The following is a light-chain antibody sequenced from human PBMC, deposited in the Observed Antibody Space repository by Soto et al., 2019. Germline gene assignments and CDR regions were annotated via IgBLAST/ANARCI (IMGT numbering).Light chain of an antibody. CDR1: QSVSSW. CDR2: DAS. CDR3: QQYKTYST. J-gene: IGKJ1*01. V-gene: IGKV1-5*01. Sequence: DIQMTQSPSTLSASVGDRFTITCRASQSVSSWLAWYQQKPGKAPNLLIYDASSLESGVPSRFSGSGSGTEFTLTISGLHPDDFATYFCQQYKTYSTFGQGTKVDIK.